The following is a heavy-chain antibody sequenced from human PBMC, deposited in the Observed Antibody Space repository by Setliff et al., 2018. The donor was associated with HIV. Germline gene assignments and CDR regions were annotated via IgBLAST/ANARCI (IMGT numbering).Heavy chain of an antibody. CDR2: IHDNGRT. CDR3: ARHPREEPQRNYKFDS. CDR1: GDSITTNDYY. Sequence: SETLSLTCTVSGDSITTNDYYWGWIRQPPGKGLEWIGIIHDNGRTYFDPSLQSRVTISVDMSKTQFSLKLRSVTASDTAVYYCARHPREEPQRNYKFDSWGQGTLVTVSS. D-gene: IGHD1-7*01. V-gene: IGHV4-39*01. J-gene: IGHJ4*02.